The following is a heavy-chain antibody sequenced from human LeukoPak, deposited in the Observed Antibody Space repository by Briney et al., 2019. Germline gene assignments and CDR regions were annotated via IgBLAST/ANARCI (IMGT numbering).Heavy chain of an antibody. Sequence: GGSLRLSCAASGFTFSNYCMHWVRQIPGKGLVWVSRICPDGTVTNYADSVKGRFTISRDNAKNMVFLQMNSLRADDTAVYFCASQYTSSRIFDDWGQGTLVTVSS. V-gene: IGHV3-74*01. J-gene: IGHJ4*02. CDR1: GFTFSNYC. CDR3: ASQYTSSRIFDD. D-gene: IGHD6-13*01. CDR2: ICPDGTVT.